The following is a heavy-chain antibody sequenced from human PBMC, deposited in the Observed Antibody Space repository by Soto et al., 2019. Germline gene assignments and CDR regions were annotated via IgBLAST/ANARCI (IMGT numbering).Heavy chain of an antibody. CDR1: GFTFSSYG. V-gene: IGHV3-23*01. CDR2: IGGGGGNT. J-gene: IGHJ4*02. D-gene: IGHD7-27*01. Sequence: EVQLLESGGGLVQPGGSLRLSCAASGFTFSSYGMSWVRQAPGKGLEWVSGIGGGGGNTYYADSVKGRFTISRDKSKNTVYLQMNSLRAEDTAVYYCARRVTGDPDYWGQGTLVTVSS. CDR3: ARRVTGDPDY.